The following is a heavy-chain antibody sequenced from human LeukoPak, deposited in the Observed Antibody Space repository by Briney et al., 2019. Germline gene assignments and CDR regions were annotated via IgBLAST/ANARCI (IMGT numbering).Heavy chain of an antibody. J-gene: IGHJ5*02. D-gene: IGHD6-13*01. CDR2: VNLQGST. V-gene: IGHV4-4*02. CDR3: ARGVAAPGTGGLSWFDP. Sequence: SETLSLTCGASGGSITSTNYWTWVRQPPGKGLEWIGEVNLQGSTNYNPSLKSRVTISLDTSKNQFSLKLSFVTAADTAVYYCARGVAAPGTGGLSWFDPWGQGTLVTVSS. CDR1: GGSITSTNY.